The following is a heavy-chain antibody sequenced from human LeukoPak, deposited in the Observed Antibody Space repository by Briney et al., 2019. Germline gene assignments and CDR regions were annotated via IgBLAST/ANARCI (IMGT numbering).Heavy chain of an antibody. J-gene: IGHJ6*02. V-gene: IGHV4-59*01. Sequence: SETLSLTCTVSGGSISSYYWSWIRQPPGKGLEWIGYIYYSGSTNYNPSLKSRVTISVDTSKNQFSLKLSSVTAADTAVYYCARVRAVAGNGGGRYYYYYGMDVWGQGTTVTVSS. CDR2: IYYSGST. CDR1: GGSISSYY. D-gene: IGHD6-19*01. CDR3: ARVRAVAGNGGGRYYYYYGMDV.